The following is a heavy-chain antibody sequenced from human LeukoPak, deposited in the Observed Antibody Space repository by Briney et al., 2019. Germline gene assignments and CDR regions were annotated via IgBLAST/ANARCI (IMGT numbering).Heavy chain of an antibody. D-gene: IGHD3-10*01. CDR3: ARNTYYYGSGAMTDY. J-gene: IGHJ4*02. V-gene: IGHV4-59*01. Sequence: SETLSLTCTVSGGSISSYYWSWIRQPPGKGLEWIGYIYYSGSTNYNPSLKSRVTISVDTSKIQFSLKLSSVTAADTAVYYCARNTYYYGSGAMTDYWGQGTLVTVSS. CDR1: GGSISSYY. CDR2: IYYSGST.